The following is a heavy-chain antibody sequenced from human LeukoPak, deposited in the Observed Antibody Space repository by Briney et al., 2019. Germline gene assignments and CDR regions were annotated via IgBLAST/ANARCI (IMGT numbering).Heavy chain of an antibody. CDR1: GGSISSSSYY. CDR3: ARLPPTYYDILTGYWGYYFDY. D-gene: IGHD3-9*01. CDR2: IYYSGST. J-gene: IGHJ4*02. Sequence: SETLSLTCTVSGGSISSSSYYWGWIRQPPGKGLEWIGSIYYSGSTYYNPSLKSRVTISVDTSENQFSLKLSSVTAADTAVYYCARLPPTYYDILTGYWGYYFDYWGQGTLVTVSS. V-gene: IGHV4-39*01.